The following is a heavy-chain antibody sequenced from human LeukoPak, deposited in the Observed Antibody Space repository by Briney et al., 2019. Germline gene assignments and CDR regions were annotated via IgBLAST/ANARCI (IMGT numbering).Heavy chain of an antibody. CDR1: GGSISSYY. J-gene: IGHJ4*02. Sequence: PSETLSLTCTVSGGSISSYYWSWIRQPPGKGLEWIGYIYYSGSTNYNPSLKSRVTISVDTSKNQFSLKLSSVTAADTAVYYCAMSGSTAGTDTNYWGQGTLVTVSS. V-gene: IGHV4-59*01. CDR2: IYYSGST. D-gene: IGHD6-19*01. CDR3: AMSGSTAGTDTNY.